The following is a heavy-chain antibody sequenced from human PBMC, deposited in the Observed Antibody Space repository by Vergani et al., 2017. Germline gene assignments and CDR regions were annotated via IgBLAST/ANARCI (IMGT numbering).Heavy chain of an antibody. CDR1: GGTFSSYA. V-gene: IGHV1-69*01. CDR2: IIPIFGTA. Sequence: QVQLVQSGAEVKKPGSSMKVSCKASGGTFSSYAISWVRQAPGQGLEWMGGIIPIFGTANYAQKFQGRFTITADESTSTAYLELCSLRSEDTAVYYCARDYDFWSGWRAFDIWGQGTMVTVSS. D-gene: IGHD3-3*01. J-gene: IGHJ3*02. CDR3: ARDYDFWSGWRAFDI.